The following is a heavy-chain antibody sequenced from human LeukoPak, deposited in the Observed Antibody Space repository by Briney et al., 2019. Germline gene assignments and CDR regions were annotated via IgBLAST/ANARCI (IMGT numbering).Heavy chain of an antibody. CDR2: IHYSGST. V-gene: IGHV4-39*01. CDR3: ARRSAGTAFDY. CDR1: GFTFSSYS. D-gene: IGHD6-13*01. Sequence: GSLRLSCAASGFTFSSYSMNWIRQPPGKGLDWIGSIHYSGSTYYNSSLKSRVTMSVDTSKTQISLKLTSVTAADTAVYYCARRSAGTAFDYWGPGSMVTVSS. J-gene: IGHJ4*02.